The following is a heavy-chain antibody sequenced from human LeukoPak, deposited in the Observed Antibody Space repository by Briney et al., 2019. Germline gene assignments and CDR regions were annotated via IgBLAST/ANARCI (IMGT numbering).Heavy chain of an antibody. D-gene: IGHD6-19*01. V-gene: IGHV4-34*01. J-gene: IGHJ5*02. CDR3: ARGQWLVRSWFDP. CDR2: INHSGST. Sequence: SETLSLTRAVYGGPFSGYYWSWIRQPPGKGLEWIGEINHSGSTNYNPSLKSRVTISLDTSKNQFSLKLSSVTAADTAVYYCARGQWLVRSWFDPWGQGTLVTVSS. CDR1: GGPFSGYY.